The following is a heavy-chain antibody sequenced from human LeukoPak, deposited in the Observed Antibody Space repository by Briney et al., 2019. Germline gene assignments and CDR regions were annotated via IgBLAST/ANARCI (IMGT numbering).Heavy chain of an antibody. CDR2: IYYSGST. D-gene: IGHD6-19*01. V-gene: IGHV4-59*12. CDR1: GGSISSYY. Sequence: PSETLSLTCTVSGGSISSYYWSWIRQPPGKGLEWIGYIYYSGSTNYNPSLKSRVTISVDTSKNQSSLKLSSVTAADTAVYYCARDFIAVAGIPWFDPWGQGTLVTVSS. CDR3: ARDFIAVAGIPWFDP. J-gene: IGHJ5*02.